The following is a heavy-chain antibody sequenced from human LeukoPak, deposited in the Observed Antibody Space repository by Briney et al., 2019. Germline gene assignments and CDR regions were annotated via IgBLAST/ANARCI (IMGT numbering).Heavy chain of an antibody. CDR3: AKDRHRGGYDPDGMDV. CDR2: IKHDGSEK. CDR1: GFTFSRHW. D-gene: IGHD5-24*01. V-gene: IGHV3-7*01. Sequence: PGGSLRLSCAASGFTFSRHWMTWVRQAPGKGLEWVANIKHDGSEKNYVDSVKGRFTISRDNAKSTLYLQLNSLRADDTAVYYCAKDRHRGGYDPDGMDVWGQGTTVTVSS. J-gene: IGHJ6*02.